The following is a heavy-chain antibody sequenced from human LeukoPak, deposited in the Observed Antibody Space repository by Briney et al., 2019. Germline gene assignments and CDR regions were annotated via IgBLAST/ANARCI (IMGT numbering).Heavy chain of an antibody. D-gene: IGHD3-3*01. J-gene: IGHJ6*02. V-gene: IGHV1-2*02. CDR1: GYTFTGYY. CDR2: INPNSGGT. Sequence: ASVKVSCKASGYTFTGYYMHWVRQAPGQGLEWMGWINPNSGGTNYAQTFQGRVTMTRDTSTSTAYMELSRLRSDDTAVYYCARSSTIFGVVIIAYYYYGMDVWGQGTTVTVSS. CDR3: ARSSTIFGVVIIAYYYYGMDV.